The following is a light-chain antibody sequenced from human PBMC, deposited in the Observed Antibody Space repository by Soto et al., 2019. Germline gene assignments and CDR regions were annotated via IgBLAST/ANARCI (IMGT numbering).Light chain of an antibody. Sequence: EIVLTQSPATLPLSPGERATLSCRASQFVGGRLGWYQQNPGRAPRLVIYDTTTRAADFPPRFSATGSETDFTLSISSLEPEDVAVYYCQQRTSWPLTFGGGTTVE. V-gene: IGKV3-11*01. J-gene: IGKJ4*01. CDR3: QQRTSWPLT. CDR2: DTT. CDR1: QFVGGR.